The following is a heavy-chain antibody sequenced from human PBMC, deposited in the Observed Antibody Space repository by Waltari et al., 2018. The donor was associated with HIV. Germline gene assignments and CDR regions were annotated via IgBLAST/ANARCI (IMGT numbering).Heavy chain of an antibody. D-gene: IGHD1-26*01. CDR2: ISGSGSST. Sequence: EVQLVESGGGLVQPGGSLRLSCAASGFTFSSYAMSGVRQAPGKGLEWVSAISGSGSSTFYADSVKGRFTISRDNSKNTLYLQMNSLRAEDTAVFYCAKDIVGATNYWGQGTLVTVSS. J-gene: IGHJ4*02. CDR3: AKDIVGATNY. V-gene: IGHV3-23*04. CDR1: GFTFSSYA.